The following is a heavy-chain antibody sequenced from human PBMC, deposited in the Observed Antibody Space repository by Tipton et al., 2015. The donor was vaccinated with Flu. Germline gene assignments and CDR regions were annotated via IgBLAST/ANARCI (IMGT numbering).Heavy chain of an antibody. Sequence: TLSLTCTVSNGSISSADYYWTWIRQPPGKGLEWIGYIYYSGITYYNPSLKNRVTISVDTSKNQFSLRLSSVTAADTAVYYCARHTGDSVRGVIDYWGQGTLVTVSS. CDR3: ARHTGDSVRGVIDY. D-gene: IGHD3-10*02. CDR1: NGSISSADYY. CDR2: IYYSGIT. J-gene: IGHJ4*02. V-gene: IGHV4-30-4*01.